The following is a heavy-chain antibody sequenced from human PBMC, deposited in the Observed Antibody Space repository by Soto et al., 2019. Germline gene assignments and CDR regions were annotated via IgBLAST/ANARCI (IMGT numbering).Heavy chain of an antibody. J-gene: IGHJ4*02. CDR2: IKQDGSEK. D-gene: IGHD6-19*01. V-gene: IGHV3-7*03. Sequence: PGGSLRLSCAAPGFTLSSYYMTWVRQAPGKGLEWVANIKQDGSEKLYADSVKGRFSISRDNAKNSLYLQMNSLRAEDTAVYYCAGGSGWLFDSWGQGTPVTVSS. CDR1: GFTLSSYY. CDR3: AGGSGWLFDS.